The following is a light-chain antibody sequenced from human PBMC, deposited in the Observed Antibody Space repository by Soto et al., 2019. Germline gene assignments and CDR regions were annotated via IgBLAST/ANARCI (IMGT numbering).Light chain of an antibody. Sequence: EIVMTQSPAILSVSPGERATLSCRASQSVGNNLAWYQQKPGQAPRLLIYGASTGATGIPARFSGSGSGTHFTLTISSLQSEDFAVYYCQQYKYWPASTFGQGTKVEIK. CDR2: GAS. CDR1: QSVGNN. J-gene: IGKJ1*01. V-gene: IGKV3-15*01. CDR3: QQYKYWPAST.